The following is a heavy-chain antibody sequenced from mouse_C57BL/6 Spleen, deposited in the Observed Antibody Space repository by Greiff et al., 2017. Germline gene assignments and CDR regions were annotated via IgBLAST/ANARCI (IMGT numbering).Heavy chain of an antibody. CDR1: GFTFSDYG. CDR2: ISSGSSTI. Sequence: EVMLVESGGGLVKPGGSLKLSCAASGFTFSDYGMHWVRQAPEKGLEWVAYISSGSSTIYYADTVKGRFTISRDNAKNTLFLQMTSLRSEDTAMYYCARRVYYGSSYGYWYFDVWGTGTTVTVSS. D-gene: IGHD1-1*01. CDR3: ARRVYYGSSYGYWYFDV. J-gene: IGHJ1*03. V-gene: IGHV5-17*01.